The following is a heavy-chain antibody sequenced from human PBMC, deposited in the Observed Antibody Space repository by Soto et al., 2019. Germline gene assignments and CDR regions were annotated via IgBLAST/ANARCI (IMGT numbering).Heavy chain of an antibody. D-gene: IGHD1-1*01. Sequence: EVQLVESGGGLVQPGRSLRLSCTASGFSFENHAMHWVRQAPGKGLEWVSGISWNSDSKGYADSVKGRFTVSRDNAKNSLYLQMHSLRAEDTALYYCAKDTTGTYTTFDYWGQGTLVTVSS. CDR1: GFSFENHA. V-gene: IGHV3-9*01. CDR3: AKDTTGTYTTFDY. CDR2: ISWNSDSK. J-gene: IGHJ4*02.